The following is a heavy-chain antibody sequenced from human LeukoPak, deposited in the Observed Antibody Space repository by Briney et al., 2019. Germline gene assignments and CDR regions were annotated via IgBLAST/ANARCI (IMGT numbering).Heavy chain of an antibody. CDR2: TSRSSRHV. J-gene: IGHJ1*01. V-gene: IGHV3-21*01. D-gene: IGHD1-1*01. CDR1: GFTFSDYS. CDR3: VRDLMGSGSTTAYLHH. Sequence: GGSLRLSCAASGFTFSDYSMNWVRQAPGKGLEWVSSTSRSSRHVYYAGSVKGRFTISRGNAKNSLYLQMNSLRAEDMAVYFCVRDLMGSGSTTAYLHHWGQGTLVTVSS.